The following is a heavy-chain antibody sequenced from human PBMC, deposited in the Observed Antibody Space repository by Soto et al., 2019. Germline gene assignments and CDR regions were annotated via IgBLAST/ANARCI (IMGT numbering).Heavy chain of an antibody. V-gene: IGHV1-69*02. CDR1: GGTFSSYT. D-gene: IGHD2-21*02. CDR3: ARGAVVVTATPFDY. J-gene: IGHJ4*02. CDR2: IIPILGIA. Sequence: QVQLVQSGAEVKKPGSSVKVSCKASGGTFSSYTISWVRQAPGQGLEWMGRIIPILGIANYAQKFQGRVTITADKTTSTAYMERSSLRSEDTAVYYCARGAVVVTATPFDYWGQGTLVTVSS.